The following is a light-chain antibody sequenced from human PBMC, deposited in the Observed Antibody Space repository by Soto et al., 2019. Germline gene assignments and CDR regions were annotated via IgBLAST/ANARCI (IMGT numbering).Light chain of an antibody. CDR3: QQYNNWFRT. CDR2: TAS. CDR1: QSVGSN. V-gene: IGKV3-15*01. J-gene: IGKJ1*01. Sequence: EIVMTQSPATLSVSPGERATLSCRASQSVGSNLAWYQQKPGQAPRPLIYTASTRATGIPARFSGSGSGTEFTLTISSLQSEDFAVYYCQQYNNWFRTFGQGTKVEIK.